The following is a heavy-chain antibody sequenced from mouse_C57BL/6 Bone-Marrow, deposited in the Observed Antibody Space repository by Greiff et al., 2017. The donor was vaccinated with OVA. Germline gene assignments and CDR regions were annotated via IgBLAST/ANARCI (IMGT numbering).Heavy chain of an antibody. Sequence: QVQLQQSGAELVRPGTSVKVSCKASGYAFTNYLIEWVKQRPGQGLEWIGVINPGSGGTNYNEKFKGKATLTADKSSSTAYMQLSSLTSEDSAVYFCARPYDYDVDYFAMGYWGQGTSVTVSS. D-gene: IGHD2-4*01. CDR1: GYAFTNYL. V-gene: IGHV1-54*01. J-gene: IGHJ4*01. CDR2: INPGSGGT. CDR3: ARPYDYDVDYFAMGY.